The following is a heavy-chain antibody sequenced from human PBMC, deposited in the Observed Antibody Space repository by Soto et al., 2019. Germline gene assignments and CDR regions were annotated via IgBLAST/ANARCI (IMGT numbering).Heavy chain of an antibody. D-gene: IGHD2-15*01. V-gene: IGHV4-34*01. CDR2: INHSGST. CDR1: GGSFSGYY. CDR3: ARGFHIVVVVAATQFDP. J-gene: IGHJ5*02. Sequence: SETLSLTCAVYGGSFSGYYWSWIRQPPGKGLEWIGEINHSGSTTYNPSLKSRVTISVDTSKNQFSLKLSSVTAADTAVYYCARGFHIVVVVAATQFDPWGQGTLVTVSS.